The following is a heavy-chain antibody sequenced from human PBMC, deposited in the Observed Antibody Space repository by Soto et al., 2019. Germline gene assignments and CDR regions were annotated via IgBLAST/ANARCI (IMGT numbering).Heavy chain of an antibody. V-gene: IGHV3-53*01. Sequence: PGGSLRLSCAASGFTVSANYMSWVRQAPGKGLEWVSIIYTAGTTYYADSVKGRFTISKDNSQNTLYLQMNSLRAEDTAVYYCARGKSSGWQPIDYWGQGTLVTVSS. CDR2: IYTAGTT. J-gene: IGHJ4*02. CDR1: GFTVSANY. D-gene: IGHD6-19*01. CDR3: ARGKSSGWQPIDY.